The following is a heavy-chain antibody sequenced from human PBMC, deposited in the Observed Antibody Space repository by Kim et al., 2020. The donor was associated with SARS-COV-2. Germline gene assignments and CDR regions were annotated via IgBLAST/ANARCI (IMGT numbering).Heavy chain of an antibody. CDR3: AKDGGSRDFDY. CDR1: GFTFSSYA. CDR2: IYSGGSST. J-gene: IGHJ4*02. V-gene: IGHV3-23*03. Sequence: GGSLRLSCAASGFTFSSYAMSWVRQAPGKGLEWVSVIYSGGSSTYYADSVKGRFTISRDNSKNTLYLQMNSLRAEDTAVYYCAKDGGSRDFDYWGQGTLVTVSS.